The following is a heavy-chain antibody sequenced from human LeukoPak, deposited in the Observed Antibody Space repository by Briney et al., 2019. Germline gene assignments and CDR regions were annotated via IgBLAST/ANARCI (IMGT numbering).Heavy chain of an antibody. J-gene: IGHJ5*02. CDR3: ARMAGHYDFWSGRNWFDP. V-gene: IGHV4-31*03. Sequence: TLSLTCTVSGGSISSGGYYWSWIRQHPGKGLEWNGYIYYSGSTYYNPSLKSRVTISVDTSKNQFSLKLSSVTAADTAVYYCARMAGHYDFWSGRNWFDPWGQGTLVTVSS. CDR2: IYYSGST. CDR1: GGSISSGGYY. D-gene: IGHD3-3*01.